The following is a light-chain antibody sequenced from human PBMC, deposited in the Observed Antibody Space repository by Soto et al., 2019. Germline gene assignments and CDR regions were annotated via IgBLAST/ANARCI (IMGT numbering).Light chain of an antibody. J-gene: IGLJ3*02. CDR2: GNS. CDR1: SSNIGAGYD. Sequence: QSVLTQPPSVSGAPGQRVTISCTGSSSNIGAGYDVHWYQQLPGTAPKLLIYGNSNRPSGVPDRFSGSKSGTSASLAISGLRSEDEADYYCAAWDGSLSGRVFGGGTKVTVL. CDR3: AAWDGSLSGRV. V-gene: IGLV1-40*01.